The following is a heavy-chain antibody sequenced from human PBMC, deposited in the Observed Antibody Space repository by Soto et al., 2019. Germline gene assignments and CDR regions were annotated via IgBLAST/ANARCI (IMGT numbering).Heavy chain of an antibody. Sequence: VQLVESGGGLVQPGGSLRLSWAASGFSFSSYWMHWVRHAPGKGLVWVSRINSDGSSTTYADSVKGRFTISRDNAKNTQYLQMNSLTPEDTAVYFCAKGVPAATRYFQHWGQGTLVTVSS. CDR3: AKGVPAATRYFQH. J-gene: IGHJ1*01. CDR1: GFSFSSYW. CDR2: INSDGSST. V-gene: IGHV3-74*01. D-gene: IGHD2-2*01.